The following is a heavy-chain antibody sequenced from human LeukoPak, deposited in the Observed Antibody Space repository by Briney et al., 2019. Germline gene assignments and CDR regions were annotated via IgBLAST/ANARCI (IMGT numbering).Heavy chain of an antibody. CDR3: ARVVSFSGSAVTGGAH. CDR1: GYTFTSYG. Sequence: ASVKVSCKASGYTFTSYGISWVRQAPGQGLEWIGWISVYNGNTIYAQKLQGRVTMNTDTSTSTAYMELRSLQSDDTAVYYCARVVSFSGSAVTGGAHWGQGTLVTVSS. V-gene: IGHV1-18*01. D-gene: IGHD6-19*01. J-gene: IGHJ4*02. CDR2: ISVYNGNT.